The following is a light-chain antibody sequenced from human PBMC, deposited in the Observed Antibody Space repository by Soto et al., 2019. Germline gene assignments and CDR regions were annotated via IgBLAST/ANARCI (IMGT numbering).Light chain of an antibody. CDR1: QTVDRW. Sequence: DIPMTQSPSTLPASVGDRVTISCRASQTVDRWLAWYQQKPGKAPKLLISDVSSLERGVPSRFSGSGSATEFTLTISGLQSEDFATYYCQQYKDYVWTFGRGTKV. CDR2: DVS. CDR3: QQYKDYVWT. V-gene: IGKV1-5*01. J-gene: IGKJ1*01.